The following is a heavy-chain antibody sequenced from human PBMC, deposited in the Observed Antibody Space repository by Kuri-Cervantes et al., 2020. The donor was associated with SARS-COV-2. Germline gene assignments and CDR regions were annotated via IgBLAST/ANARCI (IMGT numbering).Heavy chain of an antibody. CDR3: AGELINWFDP. J-gene: IGHJ5*02. Sequence: GESLKISCAASGFTFSSYAMHWVRQAPGKGLEWVAVISYDGSNKYYADSVKGRFTNSRDNSRNTLYLQMNSLRAEDTAVYYCAGELINWFDPWGQGTLVTVSS. D-gene: IGHD2-8*01. V-gene: IGHV3-30-3*01. CDR2: ISYDGSNK. CDR1: GFTFSSYA.